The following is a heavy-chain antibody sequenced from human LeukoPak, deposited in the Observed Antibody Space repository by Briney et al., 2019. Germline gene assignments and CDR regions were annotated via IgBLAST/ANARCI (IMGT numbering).Heavy chain of an antibody. Sequence: PSETLSLTCTVSGGSISSGGYYWSWIRQHPGKGLEWIGYIYHSGSTYYNPSLKSRVTISVDRSKNQFSLKLSSVTAADTAVYYCARGLIDFWRAACGMDVWGQGTTVTVSS. CDR3: ARGLIDFWRAACGMDV. J-gene: IGHJ6*02. CDR2: IYHSGST. D-gene: IGHD3-3*01. V-gene: IGHV4-30-2*01. CDR1: GGSISSGGYY.